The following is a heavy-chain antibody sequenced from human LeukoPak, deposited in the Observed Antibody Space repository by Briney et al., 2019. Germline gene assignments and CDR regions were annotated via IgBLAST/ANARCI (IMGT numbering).Heavy chain of an antibody. V-gene: IGHV1-2*02. CDR3: ARALNSVTVAGAFDI. Sequence: ASVKVSCTASGYTFTGYYMHWVRQAPGQGLEWMGWINPNSGGTNYAQKFQGRVTMTRDTSISTAYMELSRLRSDDTAVYYCARALNSVTVAGAFDIWGQGTMVTVSS. CDR2: INPNSGGT. CDR1: GYTFTGYY. J-gene: IGHJ3*02. D-gene: IGHD4-23*01.